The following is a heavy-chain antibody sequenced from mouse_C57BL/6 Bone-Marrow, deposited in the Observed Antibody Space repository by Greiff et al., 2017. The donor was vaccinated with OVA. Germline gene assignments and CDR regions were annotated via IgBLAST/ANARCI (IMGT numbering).Heavy chain of an antibody. CDR1: GYTFTSYV. J-gene: IGHJ1*03. D-gene: IGHD1-1*01. CDR2: IYPYNDGT. CDR3: ARSGYYGSSFWYFDV. Sequence: EVKLVESGPELVKPGASVKMSCKASGYTFTSYVMHWVKQKPGQGLEWIGYIYPYNDGTKYNEKFKGKATLTLDKSSSTAYMELSSLTSEDSAVYYCARSGYYGSSFWYFDVWDTGTTVTVSS. V-gene: IGHV1-14*01.